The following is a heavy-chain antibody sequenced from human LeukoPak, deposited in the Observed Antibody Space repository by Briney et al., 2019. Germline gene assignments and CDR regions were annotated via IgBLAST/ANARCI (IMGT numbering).Heavy chain of an antibody. CDR3: ARDSELERHYGVDV. V-gene: IGHV4-4*02. J-gene: IGHJ6*02. CDR2: IYHSGST. D-gene: IGHD1-1*01. CDR1: GGSISSSNW. Sequence: SETLSLTCAVSGGSISSSNWWSWVRQPPGKGLEWIGEIYHSGSTNYNPSLKSRVTISVDKSKNQFPLKLSSVTAADTAVYYCARDSELERHYGVDVWGQGTTVTVSS.